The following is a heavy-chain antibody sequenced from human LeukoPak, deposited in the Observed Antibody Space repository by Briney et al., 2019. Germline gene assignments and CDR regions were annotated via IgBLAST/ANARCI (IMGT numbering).Heavy chain of an antibody. CDR1: GFTFDDYA. Sequence: GGSLRLSCAASGFTFDDYAMHWVRQAPGKGLEWVSGISWNSGSIGYADSVKGRFTISRDNAKNSLYLQMNSLRAEDTAVYYCARAYCTNGVCSRHMFIYYYGMDVWGQGTTVTVSS. CDR3: ARAYCTNGVCSRHMFIYYYGMDV. V-gene: IGHV3-9*01. J-gene: IGHJ6*02. D-gene: IGHD2-8*01. CDR2: ISWNSGSI.